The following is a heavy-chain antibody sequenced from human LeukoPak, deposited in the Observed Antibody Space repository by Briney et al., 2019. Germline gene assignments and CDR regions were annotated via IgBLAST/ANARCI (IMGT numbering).Heavy chain of an antibody. V-gene: IGHV4-38-2*02. Sequence: PSETLSLTCTISGYSISSGYYWGWIRQPPGKGLEWIGSIYHSGSTDYSPSLKSRVTISVDTSKNQFSLKLSSVTAADTAVYYCARNRPADYWGQGTLVTVSS. J-gene: IGHJ4*02. D-gene: IGHD6-6*01. CDR1: GYSISSGYY. CDR2: IYHSGST. CDR3: ARNRPADY.